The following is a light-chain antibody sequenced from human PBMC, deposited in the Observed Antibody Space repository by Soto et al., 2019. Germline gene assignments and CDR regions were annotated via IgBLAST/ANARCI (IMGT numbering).Light chain of an antibody. J-gene: IGLJ7*01. CDR2: EVS. CDR3: RSFTSSNTCV. Sequence: QSALTQPPSVSGSPGQSVTISCTGTSSDVGSYNRVSWYQQPPGTAPKLMIYEVSNRPSGVPDRFFGSKSGNTASLTISGLQAEDEADYYCRSFTSSNTCVFGGGTKLTVL. CDR1: SSDVGSYNR. V-gene: IGLV2-18*02.